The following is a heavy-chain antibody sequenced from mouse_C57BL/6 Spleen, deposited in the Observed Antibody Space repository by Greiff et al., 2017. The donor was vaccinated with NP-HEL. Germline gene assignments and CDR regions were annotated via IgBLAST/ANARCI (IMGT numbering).Heavy chain of an antibody. CDR1: GYAFSSYW. D-gene: IGHD4-1*01. CDR3: ARKNWGYFDY. J-gene: IGHJ2*01. V-gene: IGHV1-80*01. Sequence: QVQLKESGAELVKPGASVKISCKASGYAFSSYWMNWVKQRPGKGLEWIGQIYPGDGDTNYNGKFKGKATLTADKSSSTAYMQLSCLTSEDSAVYFCARKNWGYFDYWGQGTTLTVSS. CDR2: IYPGDGDT.